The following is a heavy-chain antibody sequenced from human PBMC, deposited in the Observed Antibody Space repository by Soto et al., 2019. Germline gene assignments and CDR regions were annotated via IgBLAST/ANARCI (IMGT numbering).Heavy chain of an antibody. Sequence: SETLSLTCTVSGGSISSYYWSWIRQPPGKGLEWIGYIYYSGSTNYNRSLKSRVTISVDTSKNQFSLKLSSVTAAVTAVYYCAAGSGWYGPLGYWRQGTLVTVSS. V-gene: IGHV4-59*01. D-gene: IGHD6-19*01. J-gene: IGHJ4*02. CDR2: IYYSGST. CDR3: AAGSGWYGPLGY. CDR1: GGSISSYY.